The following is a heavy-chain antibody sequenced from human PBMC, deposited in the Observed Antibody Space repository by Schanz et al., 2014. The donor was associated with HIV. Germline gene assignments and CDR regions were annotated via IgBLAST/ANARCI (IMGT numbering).Heavy chain of an antibody. Sequence: EVQLVESGGGLAQPGGSLRLSCAASGFTFSNYDMHWVRQATGKGLEWVSGIGSAGDRYYRGSVKGRITISRDNSKNTLSLQMSSLRAEDTAVYYCAREWATVTTLGDWGQGTLVTVSS. J-gene: IGHJ4*02. CDR3: AREWATVTTLGD. V-gene: IGHV3-13*01. CDR2: IGSAGDR. D-gene: IGHD4-17*01. CDR1: GFTFSNYD.